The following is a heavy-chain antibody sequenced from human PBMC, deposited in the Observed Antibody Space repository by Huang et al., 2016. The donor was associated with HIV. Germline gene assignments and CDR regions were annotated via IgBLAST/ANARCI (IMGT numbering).Heavy chain of an antibody. Sequence: QVQLQQWGAGLLKPSETLSLTCAVYGGSFSAYYWSWSRQPPGKGLEWIGEINHSGSTNYNPSLKLRVTISVDTSKNQFSLKLNSVTAADTAVYYCAREWLTGYSSGWLLFDYWGQGTLVTVSS. CDR3: AREWLTGYSSGWLLFDY. CDR2: INHSGST. D-gene: IGHD6-19*01. CDR1: GGSFSAYY. J-gene: IGHJ4*02. V-gene: IGHV4-34*01.